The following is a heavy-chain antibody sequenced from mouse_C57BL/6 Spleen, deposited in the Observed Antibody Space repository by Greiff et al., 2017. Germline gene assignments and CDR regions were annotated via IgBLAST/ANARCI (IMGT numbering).Heavy chain of an antibody. D-gene: IGHD1-1*02. J-gene: IGHJ4*01. CDR3: ARRGKYGSYDAMDY. CDR2: IYPGDGDT. V-gene: IGHV1-82*01. Sequence: QVHVKQSGPELVKPGASVKISCKASGYAFSSSWMNWVKQRPGKGLEWIGRIYPGDGDTNYNGKFKGKTTLTADKSSSTAYMQLSSLTSEDSAVYFCARRGKYGSYDAMDYWGQGTSVTVSS. CDR1: GYAFSSSW.